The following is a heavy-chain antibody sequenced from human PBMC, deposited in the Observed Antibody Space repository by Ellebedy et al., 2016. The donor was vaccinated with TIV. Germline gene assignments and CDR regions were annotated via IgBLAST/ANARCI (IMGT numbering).Heavy chain of an antibody. J-gene: IGHJ4*02. CDR1: GYTFTTYG. D-gene: IGHD4-23*01. CDR3: ARVMTGNSPYY. Sequence: ASVKVSXKASGYTFTTYGITWVRQAPGQGLEWMGWISTFSGNTIYAQNFQGRVTMTTVTSTSTAYMEMRSLRSDDTAVYYCARVMTGNSPYYWGQGTLVTVSS. V-gene: IGHV1-18*01. CDR2: ISTFSGNT.